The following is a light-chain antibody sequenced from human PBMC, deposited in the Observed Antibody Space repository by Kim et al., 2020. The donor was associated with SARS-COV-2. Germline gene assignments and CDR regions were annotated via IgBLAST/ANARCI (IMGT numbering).Light chain of an antibody. CDR3: QQSNTLPRT. J-gene: IGKJ1*01. V-gene: IGKV1-39*01. Sequence: DIQMTQSPSSLSASVGDRVTITCRTSQRISRSLNWYQQKPGTAPKLLIYAASGLQSGVPSRFSGSGSGTDFTLTINGLQPEDVATYFCQQSNTLPRTFGQGTKVDIK. CDR2: AAS. CDR1: QRISRS.